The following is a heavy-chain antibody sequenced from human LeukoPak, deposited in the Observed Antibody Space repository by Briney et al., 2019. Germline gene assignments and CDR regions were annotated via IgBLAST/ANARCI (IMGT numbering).Heavy chain of an antibody. CDR2: IHRSGST. D-gene: IGHD5-12*01. CDR1: GYSSSIDYY. J-gene: IGHJ4*02. Sequence: KPSETLSLTCTVSGYSSSIDYYWGWIRQSPGKGLEWIGSIHRSGSTYYNPSLQSRVTISGDTSKGQFSLRLTSVTAADTAVYYCAGTSSGYYSTDYWGQGTLVTVSS. CDR3: AGTSSGYYSTDY. V-gene: IGHV4-38-2*02.